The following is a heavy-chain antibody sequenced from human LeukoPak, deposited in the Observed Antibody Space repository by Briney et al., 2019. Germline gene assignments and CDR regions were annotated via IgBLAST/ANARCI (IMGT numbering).Heavy chain of an antibody. CDR1: GGSISSGSYY. CDR3: ARDGRAGDYYYYMDV. D-gene: IGHD5-24*01. Sequence: PSETLSLTCTVSGGSISSGSYYWSWIRQPAGKGLEWIGYIYYSGSTNYNPSLKSRVTISVDTSKNQFSLKLSSVTAADTAVYYCARDGRAGDYYYYMDVWGKGTTVTISS. J-gene: IGHJ6*03. CDR2: IYYSGST. V-gene: IGHV4-61*10.